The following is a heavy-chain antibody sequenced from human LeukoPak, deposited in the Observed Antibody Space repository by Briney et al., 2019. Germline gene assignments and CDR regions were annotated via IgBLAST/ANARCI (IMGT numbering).Heavy chain of an antibody. CDR1: GGSISSGGFY. D-gene: IGHD3-22*01. CDR3: ARGQDITMIRD. V-gene: IGHV4-31*03. CDR2: IYYSGST. Sequence: PSETLSLTCTFSGGSISSGGFYWSWIRQHPGRGLECIGYIYYSGSTYYNPSLKSRVTISVDTSKNQFSLKLSSVTAADTAVYYCARGQDITMIRDWGQGTLVTVSS. J-gene: IGHJ4*02.